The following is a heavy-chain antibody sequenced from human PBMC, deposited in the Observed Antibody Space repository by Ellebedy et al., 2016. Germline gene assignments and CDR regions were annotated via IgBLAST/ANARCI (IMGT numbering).Heavy chain of an antibody. D-gene: IGHD5-24*01. Sequence: SETLSLXXTVSGGSISSGSYFWGWILQPPGKGLEWIGSIYDSGSTYYNPSLKSRVIISIDTSKNQFSLKLSSVTAADTAVYYCARNSDDYNWPGWVDPWGRGILVNVSS. J-gene: IGHJ5*02. V-gene: IGHV4-39*01. CDR1: GGSISSGSYF. CDR2: IYDSGST. CDR3: ARNSDDYNWPGWVDP.